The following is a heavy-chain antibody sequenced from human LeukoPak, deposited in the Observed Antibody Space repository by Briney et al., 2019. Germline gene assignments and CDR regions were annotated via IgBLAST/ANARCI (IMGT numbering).Heavy chain of an antibody. D-gene: IGHD7-27*01. CDR1: GYTFTGYY. CDR3: ARGGWGLSLAYYFDY. J-gene: IGHJ4*02. V-gene: IGHV1-2*02. Sequence: GASVKVSCKASGYTFTGYYMHWVRQAPGQGLEWMGWINPNSGGTNYAQKFQGRVTMTRDTSISTAYMELSRLRSDDTAVYYCARGGWGLSLAYYFDYWGQGTLVTVSS. CDR2: INPNSGGT.